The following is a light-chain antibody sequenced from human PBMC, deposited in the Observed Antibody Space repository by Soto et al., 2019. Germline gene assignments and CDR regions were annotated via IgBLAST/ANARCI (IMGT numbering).Light chain of an antibody. CDR2: AAT. V-gene: IGKV1-39*01. Sequence: DIQMTQSPSSLSASVGDRVTITCRASQSINNYLNWYQQREGKAPKLLIYAATRLQSGVTPRFSGTGSGTDVKLTISCLQPEDFATEYLQQSHNTPYTFGLATKLEVK. J-gene: IGKJ2*01. CDR3: QQSHNTPYT. CDR1: QSINNY.